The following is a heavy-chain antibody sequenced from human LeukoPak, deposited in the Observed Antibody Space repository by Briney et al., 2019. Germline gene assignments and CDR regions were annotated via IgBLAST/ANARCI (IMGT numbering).Heavy chain of an antibody. D-gene: IGHD3-22*01. CDR3: ARVPLGVYYYDSTGFYFFDY. Sequence: ASVKVSCKASGYTFIDYYMHWVRQAPGQGLEWMGWINPNSGGTSYAQKFQGRVTMTRVTSISTAYMELSRLRSDDTAVYYCARVPLGVYYYDSTGFYFFDYWGQGTLVTVSS. J-gene: IGHJ4*02. CDR2: INPNSGGT. CDR1: GYTFIDYY. V-gene: IGHV1-2*02.